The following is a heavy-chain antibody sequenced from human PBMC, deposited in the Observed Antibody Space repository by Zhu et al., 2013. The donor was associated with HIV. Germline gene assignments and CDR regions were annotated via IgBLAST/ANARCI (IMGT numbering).Heavy chain of an antibody. D-gene: IGHD6-13*01. V-gene: IGHV1-8*02. Sequence: HVQLVQSGAEIKKPGSSVKVSCKASGGTFSNYAINWVRQAPGQGLEWMGWMNPHSGHSGCAQKFQGRVSLTMNTSISTVYMELSSLRSEDTAVYYCARGRSSSSLHYYGMDVWGQGTAITVSS. CDR1: GGTFSNYA. CDR2: MNPHSGHS. CDR3: ARGRSSSSLHYYGMDV. J-gene: IGHJ6*02.